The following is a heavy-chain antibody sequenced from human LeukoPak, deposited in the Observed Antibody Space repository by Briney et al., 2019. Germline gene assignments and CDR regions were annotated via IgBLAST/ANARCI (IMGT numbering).Heavy chain of an antibody. J-gene: IGHJ5*02. CDR3: ASFSYYYGSGSYYKGFDP. CDR1: GGSFSGYY. V-gene: IGHV4-31*11. CDR2: IYYSGST. Sequence: PSETPSLTCAVYGGSFSGYYWSWIRQHPGKGLEWIGYIYYSGSTYYNPSLKSRVTISVDTSKNQFSLKLSSVTAADTAVYYCASFSYYYGSGSYYKGFDPWGQGTLVTVSS. D-gene: IGHD3-10*01.